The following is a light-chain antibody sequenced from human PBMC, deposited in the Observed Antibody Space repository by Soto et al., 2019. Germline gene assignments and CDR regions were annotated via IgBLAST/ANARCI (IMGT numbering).Light chain of an antibody. Sequence: EIVLTQSPGTLSLSPGERATLSCRASQSVSSSYLAWYQQKPGQAPRLLIYGACSRATGIPDRFSGSGSGTDFTLTISKLEPEDFAVYYCQQYGRTFGQGTKVDIK. CDR2: GAC. CDR1: QSVSSSY. J-gene: IGKJ1*01. V-gene: IGKV3-20*01. CDR3: QQYGRT.